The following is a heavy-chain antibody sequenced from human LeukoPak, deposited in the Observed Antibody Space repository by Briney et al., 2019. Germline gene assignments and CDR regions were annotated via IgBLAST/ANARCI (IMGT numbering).Heavy chain of an antibody. Sequence: PGGSLRLSCAASGFTFSSYAMSWVRQAPGKGLEWVSAISGSGGSTYYADSVKGRFTISRDNSKNTLYLQMNSLRAEDTAVYYCAKDRIGSSWYHWYFDPWGRGTLVTVSS. V-gene: IGHV3-23*01. D-gene: IGHD6-13*01. CDR3: AKDRIGSSWYHWYFDP. CDR1: GFTFSSYA. CDR2: ISGSGGST. J-gene: IGHJ2*01.